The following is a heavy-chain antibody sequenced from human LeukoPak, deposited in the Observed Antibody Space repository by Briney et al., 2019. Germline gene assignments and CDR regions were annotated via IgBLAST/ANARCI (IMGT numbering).Heavy chain of an antibody. CDR1: GFTFSSYA. CDR3: AKDGYSTADGADYYYYYMDV. D-gene: IGHD5-12*01. CDR2: ISGSGGST. J-gene: IGHJ6*03. V-gene: IGHV3-23*01. Sequence: GGSLRLSCAASGFTFSSYAMSWVRQAPGKGLEWVSAISGSGGSTYYADSVKGRFTISRDNSKNTLYLQMNSLRAEDTAVYYCAKDGYSTADGADYYYYYMDVWGKGTTVTVSS.